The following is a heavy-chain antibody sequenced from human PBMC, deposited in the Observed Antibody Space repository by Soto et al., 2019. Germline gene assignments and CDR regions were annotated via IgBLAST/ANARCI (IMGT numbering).Heavy chain of an antibody. CDR2: IDPSDSYT. CDR1: GYSFTSYW. D-gene: IGHD1-26*01. V-gene: IGHV5-10-1*01. CDR3: ARLSGLLNYYSGMDV. Sequence: PXDSLTVSGKGSGYSFTSYWISLVRQMPGKGLEWMGRIDPSDSYTNYSPSFQGHVTISADKSISTAYLQWSSLKASDTAMYYCARLSGLLNYYSGMDVWGQGTTVTVSS. J-gene: IGHJ6*02.